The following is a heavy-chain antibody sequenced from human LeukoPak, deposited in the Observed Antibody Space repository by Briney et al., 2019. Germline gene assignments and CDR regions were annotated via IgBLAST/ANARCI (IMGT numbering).Heavy chain of an antibody. D-gene: IGHD3-9*01. Sequence: GGSLRLSCAASGFTFSTFGMHWVRQAPGKGLDWVAFIRYDGRNKYYADSVKDRFTISRDNSKNTMYLQMNSLRAEDTALYYCANGENTYDIPPLDIWGQGTMVTVSS. CDR1: GFTFSTFG. CDR2: IRYDGRNK. J-gene: IGHJ3*02. V-gene: IGHV3-30*02. CDR3: ANGENTYDIPPLDI.